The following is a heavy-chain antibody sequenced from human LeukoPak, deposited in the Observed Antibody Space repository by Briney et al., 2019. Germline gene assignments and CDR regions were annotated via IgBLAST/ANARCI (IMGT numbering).Heavy chain of an antibody. CDR2: ISGSGGST. CDR1: GFTFSSYA. J-gene: IGHJ4*02. D-gene: IGHD3-22*01. V-gene: IGHV3-23*01. CDR3: ASHHATYYYDSSGYYDY. Sequence: QPGGSLRLSCAASGFTFSSYAMSWVRQAPGKGLEWVSAISGSGGSTYYADSVKGRFTISRDNSKNTLYLQMNSLRAEDTAVYYCASHHATYYYDSSGYYDYWGQGTLVTVSS.